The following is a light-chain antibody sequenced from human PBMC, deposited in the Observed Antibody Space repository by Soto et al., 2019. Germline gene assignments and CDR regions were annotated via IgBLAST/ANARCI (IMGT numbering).Light chain of an antibody. V-gene: IGKV1-39*01. J-gene: IGKJ1*01. CDR3: QQSYSTPRT. CDR2: AAS. CDR1: QSISSY. Sequence: IKLNQSPSSVSASVGDRVTITCRASQSISSYLNWYQQKPGKAPKLLIYAASSLQSGVPSRFSGSGSGTDFTLTISSLQPEDFATYYCQQSYSTPRTFGQGTKV.